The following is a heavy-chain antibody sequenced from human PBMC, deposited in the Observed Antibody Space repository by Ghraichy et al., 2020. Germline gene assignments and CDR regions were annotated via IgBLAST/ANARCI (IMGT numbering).Heavy chain of an antibody. CDR3: AREVAGTRAFDY. CDR2: ISADNGNT. D-gene: IGHD6-19*01. V-gene: IGHV1-18*01. CDR1: GYALSSFG. J-gene: IGHJ4*02. Sequence: ASVKVSCKASGYALSSFGISWVRQAPGQGLEWMGWISADNGNTKYVQKLQGRVTMTTDTSTSTAYMELRSLRSDDTAVYYCAREVAGTRAFDYWGQGTLVTVSS.